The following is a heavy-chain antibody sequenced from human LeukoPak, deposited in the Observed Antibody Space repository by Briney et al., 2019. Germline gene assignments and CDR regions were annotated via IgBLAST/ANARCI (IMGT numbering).Heavy chain of an antibody. V-gene: IGHV4-59*01. CDR2: INYSGST. J-gene: IGHJ4*02. CDR1: GGSIRRYY. D-gene: IGHD6-25*01. Sequence: SETLSLTCTVSGGSIRRYYWSWIRQPPGKGLEWIGYINYSGSTNYNPSLKSRVTISVDTSKNRFSLKVSSVTAADTAVYYCARDAASLVWGQGTLVTVSS. CDR3: ARDAASLV.